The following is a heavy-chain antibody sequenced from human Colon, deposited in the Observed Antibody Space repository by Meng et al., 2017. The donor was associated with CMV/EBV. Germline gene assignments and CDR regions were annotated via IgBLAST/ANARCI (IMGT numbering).Heavy chain of an antibody. J-gene: IGHJ4*02. CDR2: VYYTGST. Sequence: SETLSLTCTVSGGSVSSGKYYWSWIRQPPGKGLEWIGYVYYTGSTMYNPSLESRVTILLDMSKNQFSLSLSSVTAADTAVYYCARLLWSDGKIYFDYWGQGSLVTVSS. D-gene: IGHD3-3*01. CDR3: ARLLWSDGKIYFDY. V-gene: IGHV4-61*01. CDR1: GGSVSSGKYY.